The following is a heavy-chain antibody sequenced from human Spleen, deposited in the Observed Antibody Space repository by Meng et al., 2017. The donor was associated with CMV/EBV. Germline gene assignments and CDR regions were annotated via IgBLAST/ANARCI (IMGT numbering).Heavy chain of an antibody. CDR3: AVCSGGSCYLFDY. J-gene: IGHJ4*02. Sequence: ASVKVSCKASGYTFTAHYFHWVRQAPGQGLEWMGWIHPHRGDTNYAQQFQGRVTLTRDTSINTGYMELTRLRSDDTAVYYCAVCSGGSCYLFDYWGQGTLVTVSS. D-gene: IGHD2-15*01. CDR2: IHPHRGDT. CDR1: GYTFTAHY. V-gene: IGHV1-2*02.